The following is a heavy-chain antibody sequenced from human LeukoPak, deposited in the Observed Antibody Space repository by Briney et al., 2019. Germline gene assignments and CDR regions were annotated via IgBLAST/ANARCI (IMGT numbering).Heavy chain of an antibody. D-gene: IGHD2-2*01. CDR2: ISGSSGST. CDR3: AKDSRYCSSTSCYFDY. J-gene: IGHJ4*02. Sequence: GGSLRLSCAASGFTLSTYAMSWVRQAPGKGLEWVSAISGSSGSTYYADSVKGRFTISRDNSKNTLYLQMNSLRAEDTAVYYCAKDSRYCSSTSCYFDYWGQGTLVTVSS. V-gene: IGHV3-23*01. CDR1: GFTLSTYA.